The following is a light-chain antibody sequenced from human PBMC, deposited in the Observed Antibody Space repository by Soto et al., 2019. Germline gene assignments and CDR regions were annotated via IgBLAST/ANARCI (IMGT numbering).Light chain of an antibody. V-gene: IGKV3D-7*01. CDR3: QQDYNSLT. CDR1: QSVSSSY. Sequence: PGARVTLSCRASQSVSSSYLTWYQQKPGQAPRPLIYGASTRATSIPARFSGSGSGTDFTLTISSLQPEDFAVYYCQQDYNSLTFGGGTKVEIK. CDR2: GAS. J-gene: IGKJ4*01.